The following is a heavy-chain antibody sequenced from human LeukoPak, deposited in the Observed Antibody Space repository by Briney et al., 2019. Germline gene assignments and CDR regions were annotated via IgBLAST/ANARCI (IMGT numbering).Heavy chain of an antibody. CDR3: ARGIEVVAAANNWFDP. D-gene: IGHD2-2*01. CDR1: GFAFSSYE. CDR2: ISTSSIYI. Sequence: GGSLRLSCAASGFAFSSYEMNWVRQAPGKGLEWVSSISTSSIYIYYADSLKGRCTISRDNAKNSLYLQMNSLRAEDTAMYYCARGIEVVAAANNWFDPWGQGTLVTVSS. V-gene: IGHV3-21*01. J-gene: IGHJ5*02.